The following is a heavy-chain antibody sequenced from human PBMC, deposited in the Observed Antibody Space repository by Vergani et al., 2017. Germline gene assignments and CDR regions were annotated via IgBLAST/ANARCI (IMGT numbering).Heavy chain of an antibody. CDR1: GFTFDDYG. V-gene: IGHV3-20*04. CDR2: INWNGGST. J-gene: IGHJ4*02. D-gene: IGHD3-3*01. CDR3: ARERNAYYDFWSGYYTQYYFDY. Sequence: EVQLLESGGGLVRPGGSLRLSCAASGFTFDDYGMSWVRQAPGKGLEWVSGINWNGGSTGYADSVKGRFTISRDNAKNSLYLQMNSLRAEDTALYYCARERNAYYDFWSGYYTQYYFDYWGQGTLVTVSS.